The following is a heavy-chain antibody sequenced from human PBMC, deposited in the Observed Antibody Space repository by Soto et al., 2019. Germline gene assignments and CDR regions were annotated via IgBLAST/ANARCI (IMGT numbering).Heavy chain of an antibody. V-gene: IGHV3-21*01. J-gene: IGHJ6*02. D-gene: IGHD6-6*01. CDR3: ARDQLGSSSVPYYYYYGMDA. CDR1: GFTFSSYS. CDR2: ISSSSYI. Sequence: PGWSLRLSCAASGFTFSSYSMNWVRQAPGKGLEWVSSISSSSYIYYADSVKGRFTISRDNAKNSLYLQMNSLRAEDTAVYYCARDQLGSSSVPYYYYYGMDAWGQGTTVTVSS.